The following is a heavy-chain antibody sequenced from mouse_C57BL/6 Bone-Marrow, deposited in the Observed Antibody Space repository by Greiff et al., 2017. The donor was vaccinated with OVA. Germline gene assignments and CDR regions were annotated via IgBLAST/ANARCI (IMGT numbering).Heavy chain of an antibody. Sequence: VKLVESGPVLVAPSQSLSITCTVSGFSLTSYAISWVLQPPGKGLEWLGVLWTGGGTNYNSALKSRLSISKDNSKSQVFLKMNSLQTDDTAMYYCARKGDYDEGWAMDYWGQGTSVTVSS. CDR2: LWTGGGT. D-gene: IGHD2-4*01. J-gene: IGHJ4*01. CDR1: GFSLTSYA. V-gene: IGHV2-9-1*01. CDR3: ARKGDYDEGWAMDY.